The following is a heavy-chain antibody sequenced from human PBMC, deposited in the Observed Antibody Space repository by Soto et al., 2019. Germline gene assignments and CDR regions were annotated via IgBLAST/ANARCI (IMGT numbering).Heavy chain of an antibody. CDR3: AKRSGPYYYYAMDV. J-gene: IGHJ6*02. CDR1: GFTFSSCA. Sequence: VQLLESGGSLVQPGGSLRLSCAASGFTFSSCAMSWVRQAPGKGLEWVSTVTGGSGSIYYADSVKGRFTISRDNSKNTLYLQMNSLRAEDTAVYYCAKRSGPYYYYAMDVWGQGTTVTVSS. V-gene: IGHV3-23*01. CDR2: VTGGSGSI.